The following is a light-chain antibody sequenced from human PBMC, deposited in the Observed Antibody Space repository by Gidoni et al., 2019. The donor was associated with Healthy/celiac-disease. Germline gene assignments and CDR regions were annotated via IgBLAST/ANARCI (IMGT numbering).Light chain of an antibody. V-gene: IGLV3-21*04. CDR1: NIGSKS. CDR2: YDT. Sequence: SYVLTQPPSVSVAPGKTARITCGGNNIGSKSVHWYQQKPGQAPVLVIYYDTDRPSGIPERFSGSNSGNTATQTISRVEAGDEADYYCQVWDSSSDHRGVFGGGTKLTV. J-gene: IGLJ3*02. CDR3: QVWDSSSDHRGV.